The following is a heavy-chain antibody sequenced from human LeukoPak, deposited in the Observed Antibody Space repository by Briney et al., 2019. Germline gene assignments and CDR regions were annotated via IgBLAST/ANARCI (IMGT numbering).Heavy chain of an antibody. Sequence: GGSLRLSCAASGFTFSRYGMHWVRQATGKGVEWVAVISYDGTDKYYADSVKGRFTISRDNSKNTLSLQMNSLRAEDTAVYYCAKEVVLNWFDSWGQGTLVTVSS. J-gene: IGHJ5*01. CDR3: AKEVVLNWFDS. CDR2: ISYDGTDK. V-gene: IGHV3-30*18. D-gene: IGHD2-8*02. CDR1: GFTFSRYG.